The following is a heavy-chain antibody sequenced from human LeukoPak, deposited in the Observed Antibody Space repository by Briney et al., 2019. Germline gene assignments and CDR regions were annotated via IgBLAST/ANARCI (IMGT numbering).Heavy chain of an antibody. CDR2: IYYSGST. J-gene: IGHJ4*02. CDR1: GGSISSSSYY. CDR3: ASVAYDYVWGSYRSPLDY. V-gene: IGHV4-39*07. D-gene: IGHD3-16*02. Sequence: SETLSLTCTVSGGSISSSSYYWGWIRQPPGKGLEWIGSIYYSGSTYYNPSLKSRVTISVDTSKNQFSLKLRSVTAADTAVYYCASVAYDYVWGSYRSPLDYWGQGTLVTVSS.